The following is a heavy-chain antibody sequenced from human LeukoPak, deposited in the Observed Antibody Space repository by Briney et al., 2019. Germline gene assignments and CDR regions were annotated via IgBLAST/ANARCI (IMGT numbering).Heavy chain of an antibody. CDR3: VKDKIWGEDYFDC. D-gene: IGHD3-16*01. Sequence: AGGSLRLSCAASGFTFSTYGMHWVRQAPGKGLEWVAVTSYDGGNQYYADSVKGRFTISRDNSKNTLYLQMNSLRPEDTAVYYCVKDKIWGEDYFDCWGQGTLVTVSS. V-gene: IGHV3-30*18. CDR1: GFTFSTYG. CDR2: TSYDGGNQ. J-gene: IGHJ4*02.